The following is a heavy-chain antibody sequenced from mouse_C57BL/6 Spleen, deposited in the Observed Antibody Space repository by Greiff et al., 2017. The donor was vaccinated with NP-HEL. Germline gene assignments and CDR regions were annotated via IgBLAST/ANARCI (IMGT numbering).Heavy chain of an antibody. CDR3: ARFYYGSSYGYFDV. J-gene: IGHJ1*03. CDR2: INYDGSST. Sequence: EVMLVESEGGLVQPGSSMKLSCTASGFTFSDYYMAWVRQVPEKGLEWVANINYDGSSTYYLDSLKSRFIISRDNAKNILYLQMSSLKSEDTATYYCARFYYGSSYGYFDVWGTGTTVTVSS. V-gene: IGHV5-16*01. D-gene: IGHD1-1*01. CDR1: GFTFSDYY.